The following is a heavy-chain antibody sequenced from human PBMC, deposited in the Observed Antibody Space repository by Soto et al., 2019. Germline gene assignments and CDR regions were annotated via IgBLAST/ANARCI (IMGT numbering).Heavy chain of an antibody. CDR2: ISSSSSHT. Sequence: QVQLVESGGGLVKPGGSLRLSCAASGFSFTDYYMNWIRQAPGKGLEWVSSISSSSSHTNYADSVRGRFTISRDNDNNSRYLQMNSLRGEDTALYYCVRREDDSNWFAPRGRGTLVTVSS. CDR1: GFSFTDYY. J-gene: IGHJ5*02. D-gene: IGHD1-1*01. CDR3: VRREDDSNWFAP. V-gene: IGHV3-11*06.